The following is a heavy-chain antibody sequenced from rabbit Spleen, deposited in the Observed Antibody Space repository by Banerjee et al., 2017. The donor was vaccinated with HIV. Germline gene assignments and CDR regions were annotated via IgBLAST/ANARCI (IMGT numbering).Heavy chain of an antibody. CDR3: VRGASSSGYYNL. Sequence: QLEESGGGLVQPGGSLTLSCKASGFDFSSYYMTWVRQAPGKGLEWIGLTEPIFGTTYYANWVNGRFTISSHNAQNTLYLQLKSLTVADTATYFCVRGASSSGYYNLWGPGTPRHRL. V-gene: IGHV1S7*01. CDR2: TEPIFGTT. CDR1: GFDFSSYY. D-gene: IGHD1-1*01. J-gene: IGHJ4*01.